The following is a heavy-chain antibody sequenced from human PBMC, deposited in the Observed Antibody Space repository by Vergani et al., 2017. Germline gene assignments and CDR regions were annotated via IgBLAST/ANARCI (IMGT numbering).Heavy chain of an antibody. CDR1: GYTFTNYA. J-gene: IGHJ4*02. D-gene: IGHD3-22*01. CDR3: ARPRAGYYDTSGF. CDR2: INTNTGTP. Sequence: QVQLVQSGAAVKKPGASVKISCKASGYTFTNYAMNWVRQAPGQGLEWVGSINTNTGTPTYAQGFTGRFVLSLDTSARTAYLQISSLQADDSAIYYCARPRAGYYDTSGFWGQGTLVTVS. V-gene: IGHV7-4-1*02.